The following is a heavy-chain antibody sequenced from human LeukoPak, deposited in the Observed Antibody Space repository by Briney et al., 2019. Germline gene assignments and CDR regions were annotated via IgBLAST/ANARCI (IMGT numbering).Heavy chain of an antibody. CDR1: GGSISSGGYY. CDR3: ARVTTDFVVVPAATYFDY. Sequence: SETLSLTCTVAGGSISSGGYYWSWIRQHPGKGLEWIGYIYYSGSTYYNPSLKSRVTISVDTSKNQFSLKLSSVTAADTAVYYCARVTTDFVVVPAATYFDYWGQGTLVSVSS. J-gene: IGHJ4*02. CDR2: IYYSGST. D-gene: IGHD2-2*01. V-gene: IGHV4-31*03.